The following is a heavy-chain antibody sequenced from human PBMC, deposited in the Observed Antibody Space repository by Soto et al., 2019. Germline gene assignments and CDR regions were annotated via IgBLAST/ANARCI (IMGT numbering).Heavy chain of an antibody. Sequence: NPSETLSLTCAVSGASISSTNYGSWVRQPPGKGLEWIGEIYNSGTTNYNPSLESRVTISVDKSKNQFSLKLYSLTAADTAVYYCARGFLDYSNYGSLYSWFDPWGQGTLVTVSS. J-gene: IGHJ5*02. V-gene: IGHV4-4*02. CDR2: IYNSGTT. CDR1: GASISSTNY. D-gene: IGHD4-4*01. CDR3: ARGFLDYSNYGSLYSWFDP.